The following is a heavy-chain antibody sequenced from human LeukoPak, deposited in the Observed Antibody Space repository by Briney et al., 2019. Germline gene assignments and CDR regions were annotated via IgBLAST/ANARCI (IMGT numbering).Heavy chain of an antibody. CDR2: ISAYSANT. J-gene: IGHJ4*01. Sequence: ASVKVSCKASGYTFTSYGVSWVRQAPGQGLEWMGWISAYSANTNYIQSLQGRVTISTDTSTSTAYMELRSLRSDDTGVYYCARVLPRISWAELEYWGHETQGTVSS. V-gene: IGHV1-18*01. CDR1: GYTFTSYG. CDR3: ARVLPRISWAELEY. D-gene: IGHD2/OR15-2a*01.